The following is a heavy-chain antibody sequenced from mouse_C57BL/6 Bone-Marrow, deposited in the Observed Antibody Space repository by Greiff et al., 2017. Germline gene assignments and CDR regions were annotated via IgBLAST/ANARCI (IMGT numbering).Heavy chain of an antibody. D-gene: IGHD1-1*01. CDR3: ARDYYGSSVYAMDY. V-gene: IGHV1-81*01. CDR1: GYTFTSYG. Sequence: QVHVKQSGAELARPGASVKLSCKASGYTFTSYGISWVKQRPGQGLEWIGEIYPRSGNTYYNEKFKGKATLTADKSSSTAYMELRSLTSEDSAVYFCARDYYGSSVYAMDYWGQGTSVTVSP. CDR2: IYPRSGNT. J-gene: IGHJ4*01.